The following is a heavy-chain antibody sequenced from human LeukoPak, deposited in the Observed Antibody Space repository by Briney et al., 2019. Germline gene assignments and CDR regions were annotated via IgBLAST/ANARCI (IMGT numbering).Heavy chain of an antibody. CDR2: IIPSLGIA. J-gene: IGHJ5*02. CDR1: GGTFSSYA. Sequence: SVKPSCTASGGTFSSYAISWVRQAPGQGLEWMGRIIPSLGIANYAQKFQGRVTITAAKSTSTAYVELSSLRSEDTAVYYCARDSGDSSGKGGWFDPWGQGTLVTVSS. D-gene: IGHD3-22*01. V-gene: IGHV1-69*04. CDR3: ARDSGDSSGKGGWFDP.